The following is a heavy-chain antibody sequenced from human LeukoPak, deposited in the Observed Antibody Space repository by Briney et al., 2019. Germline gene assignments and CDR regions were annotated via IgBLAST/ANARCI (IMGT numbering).Heavy chain of an antibody. J-gene: IGHJ4*02. CDR3: DSIRDYKKKGDY. CDR2: IRYDGSNK. V-gene: IGHV3-30*02. D-gene: IGHD3-9*01. CDR1: GFTFDDYT. Sequence: SGRSLRLSCAAPGFTFDDYTMHSVRQPPCKWLELVAFIRYDGSNKYYADSVKGRFTISRDNSKNTLYLQMNSLRAEDSFLQSEDSIRDYKKKGDYWGQGTLVTVSS.